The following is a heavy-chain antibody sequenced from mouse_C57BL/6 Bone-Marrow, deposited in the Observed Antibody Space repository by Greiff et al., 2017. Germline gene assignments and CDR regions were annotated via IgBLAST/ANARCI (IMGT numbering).Heavy chain of an antibody. CDR3: ARHEVGNGYDDWRGYYAMDY. Sequence: VQLQQSGAELVKPGASVKLSCKASGYTFTEYTIHWVKQRSGQGLEWIGWFYPGSGSIKYNEKFKDKATLTADKSSSTVYMELSRLTSEDSAVYCCARHEVGNGYDDWRGYYAMDYWGQGTSVTVSS. J-gene: IGHJ4*01. V-gene: IGHV1-62-2*01. CDR2: FYPGSGSI. D-gene: IGHD2-2*01. CDR1: GYTFTEYT.